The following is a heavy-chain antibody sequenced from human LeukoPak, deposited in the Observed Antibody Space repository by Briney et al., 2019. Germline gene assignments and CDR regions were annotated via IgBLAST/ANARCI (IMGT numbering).Heavy chain of an antibody. CDR1: GFTFTTYA. J-gene: IGHJ4*02. Sequence: PGGSLRLSCAASGFTFTTYAMSWVRQAPGKGLEWVSAISNTGDSTYHADSVKGRFTITRDNSKNTLFLQMNSLRAEDTAVYYCAKDNDRRADSAYDSYDYWRQGTLVTVST. D-gene: IGHD5-12*01. CDR3: AKDNDRRADSAYDSYDY. V-gene: IGHV3-23*01. CDR2: ISNTGDST.